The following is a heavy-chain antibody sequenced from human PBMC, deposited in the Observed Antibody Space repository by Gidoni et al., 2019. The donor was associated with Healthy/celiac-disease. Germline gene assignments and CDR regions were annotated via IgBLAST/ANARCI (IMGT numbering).Heavy chain of an antibody. CDR2: INPNSGGT. CDR1: GHPFTGYY. V-gene: IGHV1-2*06. Sequence: VQLVPSAAEVQQPAASVKVSCQASGHPFTGYYMHWVRQAPGQGLEWMGRINPNSGGTNNAQKFQGRVTMTRDTSISTAYMELSRLRSDDTAVDYCARHVRGGPFDPWGQGTLVTVSS. CDR3: ARHVRGGPFDP. D-gene: IGHD3-10*02. J-gene: IGHJ5*02.